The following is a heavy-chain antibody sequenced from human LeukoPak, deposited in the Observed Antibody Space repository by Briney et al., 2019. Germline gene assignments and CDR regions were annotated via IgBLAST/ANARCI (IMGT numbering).Heavy chain of an antibody. J-gene: IGHJ4*02. V-gene: IGHV4-59*01. CDR2: IYYSGST. Sequence: SETLSLTCTVSGGSISSYYWSWIRQPPGKGLEWIGYIYYSGSTNYNPSLKSRVTISVDTSKNQFSLKLSSVTAADTAVYYCARQGGDPYYFDYWGQGTLVTVSS. D-gene: IGHD2-21*02. CDR3: ARQGGDPYYFDY. CDR1: GGSISSYY.